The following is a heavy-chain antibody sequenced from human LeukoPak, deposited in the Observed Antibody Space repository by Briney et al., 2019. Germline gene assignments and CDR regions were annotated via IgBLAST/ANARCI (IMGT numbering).Heavy chain of an antibody. V-gene: IGHV1-2*02. CDR1: AYTFTGYY. CDR3: ARRSRNGLDAFDI. J-gene: IGHJ3*02. CDR2: IDPNNGDT. D-gene: IGHD1-14*01. Sequence: ASVKVSCKASAYTFTGYYLHWVRQAPGQGLQWMGWIDPNNGDTDYAQKFQGRVTMTRDRSISTAYMELGRLTSDDTAVYYCARRSRNGLDAFDICGQGTMVTVSS.